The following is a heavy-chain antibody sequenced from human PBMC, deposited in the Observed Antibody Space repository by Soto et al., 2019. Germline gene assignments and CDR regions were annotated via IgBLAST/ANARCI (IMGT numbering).Heavy chain of an antibody. D-gene: IGHD3-22*01. V-gene: IGHV5-51*03. CDR1: GDTFPKYG. J-gene: IGHJ4*02. Sequence: EVQLVPSGAEVKKPGESLRISCKVSGDTFPKYGVAWVRQMPGKGLEWMGISSSADSDSFYSPSFRGQVTISADKSITTTYLQWRSLKASDTAMYYCARRHHHYDSLGFSRYYFAYWGQGTMVTVSS. CDR3: ARRHHHYDSLGFSRYYFAY. CDR2: SSSADSDS.